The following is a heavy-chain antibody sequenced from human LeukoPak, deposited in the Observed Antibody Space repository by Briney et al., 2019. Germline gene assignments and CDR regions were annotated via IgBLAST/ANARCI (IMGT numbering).Heavy chain of an antibody. V-gene: IGHV6-1*01. CDR3: ASSDNSGHLLAY. CDR2: TYYRSKWYN. CDR1: GDSVSGNSAA. D-gene: IGHD3-22*01. Sequence: SQTLSLTCAISGDSVSGNSAAWNWIRQSPSRGLEWLGRTYYRSKWYNDYAVSMKSRIAINPDTSKNQFSLQPNSVTPEDTAVYYCASSDNSGHLLAYWGQGTLVTVSS. J-gene: IGHJ4*02.